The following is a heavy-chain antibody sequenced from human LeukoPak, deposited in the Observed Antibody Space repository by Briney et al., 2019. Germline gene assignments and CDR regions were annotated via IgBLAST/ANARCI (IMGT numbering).Heavy chain of an antibody. CDR1: GFTFSSYS. J-gene: IGHJ4*02. D-gene: IGHD3-16*01. CDR2: ISSTSSAI. Sequence: QPGGSLRLSCAASGFTFSSYSMNWVRQAPGKGLEWLSYISSTSSAIYYADSLKGRFTISRDNAKNSLYLQMDRLRAEDTAVYYCARVIGSYGDSAYWGQGTLVTVSS. V-gene: IGHV3-48*04. CDR3: ARVIGSYGDSAY.